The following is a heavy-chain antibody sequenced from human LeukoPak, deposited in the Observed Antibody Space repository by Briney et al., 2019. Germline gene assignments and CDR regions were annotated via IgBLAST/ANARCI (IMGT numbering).Heavy chain of an antibody. CDR3: ARDCARGYGDPRGAFDI. CDR1: GFTFSSYS. J-gene: IGHJ3*02. CDR2: ISSNGGST. D-gene: IGHD4-17*01. V-gene: IGHV3-64*01. Sequence: PGGSLSLSCAASGFTFSSYSMHWVRQAPGKGLEYVSAISSNGGSTYYANSVKGRFTISRDNSKTTLYLQMGSLRAEDMAVYYCARDCARGYGDPRGAFDIWGQGTMVTVSS.